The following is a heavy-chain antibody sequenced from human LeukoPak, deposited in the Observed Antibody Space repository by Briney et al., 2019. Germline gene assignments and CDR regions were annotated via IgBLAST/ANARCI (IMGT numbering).Heavy chain of an antibody. CDR3: ARQYYYGSSGYFTWFDP. D-gene: IGHD3-22*01. CDR2: INHSGST. Sequence: PSETLSLTCAVYGGSFSGYYWSWIRQPPGKGLEWIGEINHSGSTNYNPSLKSRDTISVDTSKNQFSLKLSSVTAADTAVYYRARQYYYGSSGYFTWFDPWGQGTLVAVSS. J-gene: IGHJ5*02. V-gene: IGHV4-34*01. CDR1: GGSFSGYY.